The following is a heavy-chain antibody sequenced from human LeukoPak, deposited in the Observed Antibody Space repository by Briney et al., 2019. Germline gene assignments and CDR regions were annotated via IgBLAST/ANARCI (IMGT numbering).Heavy chain of an antibody. CDR2: INSDGSST. V-gene: IGHV3-74*01. CDR1: GFTFSSYW. Sequence: GGSLGLSCAASGFTFSSYWMHWVRQAPGKGLVWVSRINSDGSSTSYADSVKGRFTISRDNAKNTLYLQMNSLRAEDMAVYYCASLNEAAAGSFDYWGQGTLVTVSS. CDR3: ASLNEAAAGSFDY. J-gene: IGHJ4*02. D-gene: IGHD6-13*01.